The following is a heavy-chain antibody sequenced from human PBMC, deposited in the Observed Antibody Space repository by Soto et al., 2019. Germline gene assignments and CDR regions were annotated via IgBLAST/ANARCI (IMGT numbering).Heavy chain of an antibody. V-gene: IGHV1-69*13. CDR1: GGTFSSYA. CDR3: ASRSGIAAAGPIYYGMDV. Sequence: SVKVSCKASGGTFSSYAISWVRQAPGQGLEWMGGIIPIFGTANYAQKFQGRVTITADESTSTAYMELSSLRSEDTAVYYCASRSGIAAAGPIYYGMDVWGQGTTVTVSS. D-gene: IGHD6-13*01. CDR2: IIPIFGTA. J-gene: IGHJ6*02.